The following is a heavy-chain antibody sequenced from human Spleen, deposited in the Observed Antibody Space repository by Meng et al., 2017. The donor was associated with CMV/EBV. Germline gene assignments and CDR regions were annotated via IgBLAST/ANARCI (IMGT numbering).Heavy chain of an antibody. J-gene: IGHJ6*02. V-gene: IGHV3-21*06. CDR3: ARPTGVDGMDV. CDR1: GFTFSYYS. Sequence: GESLKISCAASGFTFSYYSMNWVRQAPGKGLEWVSSISSSSDYIYYSDSVKGRFTISRDNAKNSLYLQMSSLRAGDTAVYYCARPTGVDGMDVWGQGTLVTVSS. CDR2: ISSSSDYI. D-gene: IGHD7-27*01.